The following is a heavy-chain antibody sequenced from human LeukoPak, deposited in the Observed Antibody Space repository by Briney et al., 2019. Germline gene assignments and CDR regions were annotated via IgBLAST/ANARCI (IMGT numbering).Heavy chain of an antibody. CDR2: IYYSGST. V-gene: IGHV4-39*01. CDR1: GGSISSSSYY. CDR3: ARRDNWGDFDY. D-gene: IGHD7-27*01. Sequence: PSETLSLTCTVSGGSISSSSYYWGWIRQPPGKGPEWIGSIYYSGSTYYNPSLKSRVTISVDTSKNQFSLKLSSVTAADTAVYYFARRDNWGDFDYWGQGTLVTVSS. J-gene: IGHJ4*02.